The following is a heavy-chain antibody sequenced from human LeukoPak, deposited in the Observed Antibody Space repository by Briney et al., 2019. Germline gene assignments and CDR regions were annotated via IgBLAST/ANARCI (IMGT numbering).Heavy chain of an antibody. V-gene: IGHV4-61*02. CDR2: IYTSGST. CDR3: ARVHRAVAGIYYYMDV. Sequence: SQTLSLTCTVSGGSISSGSYYWSWIRQPAGKGLEWIGRIYTSGSTNYNPSLKSRFTTSVDTSKNQFSLKLSSVTAADTAVYYCARVHRAVAGIYYYMDVWGKGTTVTVSS. J-gene: IGHJ6*03. D-gene: IGHD6-19*01. CDR1: GGSISSGSYY.